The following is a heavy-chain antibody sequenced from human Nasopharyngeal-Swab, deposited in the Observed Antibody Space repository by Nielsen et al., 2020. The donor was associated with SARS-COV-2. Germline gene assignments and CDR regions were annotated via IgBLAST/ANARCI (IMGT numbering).Heavy chain of an antibody. Sequence: PGKGLEWIGYIYYSGSTNYNPSLKSRVTISVDTSKNQFSLKLSSVTAADTAVYYCARKPYYYGSGTTFDYWGQGTLVTVSS. D-gene: IGHD3-10*01. J-gene: IGHJ4*02. CDR3: ARKPYYYGSGTTFDY. CDR2: IYYSGST. V-gene: IGHV4-59*12.